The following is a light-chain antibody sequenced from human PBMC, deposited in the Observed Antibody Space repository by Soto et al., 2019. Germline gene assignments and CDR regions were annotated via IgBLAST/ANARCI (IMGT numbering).Light chain of an antibody. CDR1: SSDVGAYTY. J-gene: IGLJ1*01. V-gene: IGLV2-8*01. CDR3: SSYAGSNNYV. Sequence: QSVLTQPASLSGSPGQSVTISCTGTSSDVGAYTYVSWYQQHPGKAPKLMIYGVTERPSGVPDRFSGSKSGNTASLTVSGLQTEDEAYYYCSSYAGSNNYVFGTGTKVTVL. CDR2: GVT.